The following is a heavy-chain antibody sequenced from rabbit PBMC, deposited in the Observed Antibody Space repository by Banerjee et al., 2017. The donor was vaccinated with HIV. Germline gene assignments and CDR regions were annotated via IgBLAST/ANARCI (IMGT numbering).Heavy chain of an antibody. J-gene: IGHJ4*01. V-gene: IGHV1S40*01. CDR1: GLDFSSSYW. CDR3: ARAGGTGIPFSL. Sequence: QSLEESGGDLVKPGASLTLTCTASGLDFSSSYWICWVRQAPGKGLEWIACIHATDSGNTYYASWVNGRFTISKTSSTTVTLQMTSLTAADTATYFCARAGGTGIPFSLWGQGTLVTVS. CDR2: IHATDSGNT. D-gene: IGHD7-1*01.